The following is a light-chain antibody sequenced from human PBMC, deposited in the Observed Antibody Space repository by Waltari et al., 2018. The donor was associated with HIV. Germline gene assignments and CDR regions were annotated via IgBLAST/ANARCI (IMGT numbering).Light chain of an antibody. Sequence: SYVLTQPPSVSVAPGKTARIPCGGNNIGSKSVHRYQQKPGQAPVLVIYYDSDRPSGIPERFSGSNSGNTATLTISRVEAGDEADYYCQVWDSSSDHPVFGGGTKLTVL. CDR2: YDS. CDR1: NIGSKS. J-gene: IGLJ3*02. CDR3: QVWDSSSDHPV. V-gene: IGLV3-21*04.